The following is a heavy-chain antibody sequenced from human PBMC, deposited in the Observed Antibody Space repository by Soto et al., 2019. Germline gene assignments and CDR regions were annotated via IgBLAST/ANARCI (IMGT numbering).Heavy chain of an antibody. CDR1: GGSFSGYY. Sequence: QVQLQQWGAGLLKPSETLSLTCAVYGGSFSGYYWSWIRQPPGKGLEWIGEINHSGSTNYNPSLKSRVTTSVDTSKNQFSLKLGSVTAADTAVYYCARAPRRPYSSGWYDYWGQGTLVTVSS. CDR3: ARAPRRPYSSGWYDY. J-gene: IGHJ4*02. CDR2: INHSGST. D-gene: IGHD6-19*01. V-gene: IGHV4-34*01.